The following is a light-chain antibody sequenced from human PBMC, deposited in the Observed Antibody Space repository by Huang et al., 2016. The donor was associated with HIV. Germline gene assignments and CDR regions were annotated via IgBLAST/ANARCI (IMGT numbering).Light chain of an antibody. CDR3: HQYNNWPPEWT. Sequence: ETVMTQSPATLSVSPGERATLSCRASQSVRDNLAWYQQRPGQAPRLLIYGGSNRAAGIPARFRGNGSATEFTLTISSLQSDDFAVYYCHQYNNWPPEWTFAQGTRVDIK. CDR2: GGS. J-gene: IGKJ1*01. CDR1: QSVRDN. V-gene: IGKV3-15*01.